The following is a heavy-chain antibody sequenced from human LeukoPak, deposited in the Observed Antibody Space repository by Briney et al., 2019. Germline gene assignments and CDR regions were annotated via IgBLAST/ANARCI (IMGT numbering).Heavy chain of an antibody. CDR2: INGGNGET. CDR1: GYTFTSYL. D-gene: IGHD1-26*01. Sequence: ASVKVSCKASGYTFTSYLISWVRQAPGQSLEWMGWINGGNGETRYSENFHGRVTITRDAPAKTSYMELSSLGLEDTAVYYCARGWWDLGEIPFWGQGTLVTVSS. V-gene: IGHV1-3*01. CDR3: ARGWWDLGEIPF. J-gene: IGHJ4*02.